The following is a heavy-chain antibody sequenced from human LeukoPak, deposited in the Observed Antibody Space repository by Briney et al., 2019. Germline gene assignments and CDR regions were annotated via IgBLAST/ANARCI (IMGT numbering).Heavy chain of an antibody. CDR3: ARDLKEYQLLVGIDP. V-gene: IGHV3-74*01. CDR1: GFTFSSYW. D-gene: IGHD2-2*01. Sequence: GGSLRLSCAASGFTFSSYWMHWVRQAQGKGRVWVSRINSDGRSTSYAASVKGRLTISRDNATNTLYLQMNSLRAEDTAVYYCARDLKEYQLLVGIDPWGQGTLVTVSS. CDR2: INSDGRST. J-gene: IGHJ5*02.